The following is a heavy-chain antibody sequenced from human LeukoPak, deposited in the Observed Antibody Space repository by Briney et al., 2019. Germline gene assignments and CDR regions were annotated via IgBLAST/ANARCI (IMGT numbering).Heavy chain of an antibody. D-gene: IGHD2-15*01. V-gene: IGHV4-34*01. CDR2: TYHSGST. Sequence: PSETLSLTCAVYGGSFSGHYWSWIRQSPGKGLEWIGETYHSGSTNHNPSLKSRVTISLDTSKNQFSLKLGSVTAADTAVYYCARGRRIVVVLGTTRTHRDYYMDVWGKGTTVTVSS. J-gene: IGHJ6*03. CDR1: GGSFSGHY. CDR3: ARGRRIVVVLGTTRTHRDYYMDV.